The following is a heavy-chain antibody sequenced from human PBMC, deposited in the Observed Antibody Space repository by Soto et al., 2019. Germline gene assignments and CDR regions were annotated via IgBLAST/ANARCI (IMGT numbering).Heavy chain of an antibody. D-gene: IGHD3-10*01. CDR2: INAGNGNT. Sequence: SSVKGSCKATGYSFTSYAMHWVRQAPGQRLEWMGWINAGNGNTKYSQKFQGRVTITRDTSASTAYMELSSLRSEDTAVYYCARDRVWFGELLYYFDYWGQGTLVTVSS. CDR1: GYSFTSYA. J-gene: IGHJ4*02. V-gene: IGHV1-3*01. CDR3: ARDRVWFGELLYYFDY.